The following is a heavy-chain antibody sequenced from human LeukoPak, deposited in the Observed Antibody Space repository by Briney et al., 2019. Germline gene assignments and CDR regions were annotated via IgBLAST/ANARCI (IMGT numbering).Heavy chain of an antibody. CDR1: GYTFTSYA. D-gene: IGHD3-10*01. J-gene: IGHJ4*02. Sequence: ASVKVSCKASGYTFTSYAMNWVRQAPGQGLEWMGWINTNTVNPTYAQGFTGRFVFSLDTSVSTAYLQISSLKAEDTAVYYCARDGLLWFGELHGDYWGQGTLVTVSS. CDR3: ARDGLLWFGELHGDY. CDR2: INTNTVNP. V-gene: IGHV7-4-1*02.